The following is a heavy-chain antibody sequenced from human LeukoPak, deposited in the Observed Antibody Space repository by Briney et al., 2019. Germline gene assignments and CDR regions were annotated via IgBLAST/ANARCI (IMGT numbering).Heavy chain of an antibody. CDR2: VNHRGST. D-gene: IGHD5-12*01. Sequence: SETLSLTCAVYGESLSGYYWSWFRQPPAKGLEWIGEVNHRGSTNYNPSLKSRVTISVDTSKNQFSLKLSSVTAADTAVYYCAREIIVARGAFDIWGQGTMVTVSS. CDR1: GESLSGYY. CDR3: AREIIVARGAFDI. V-gene: IGHV4-34*01. J-gene: IGHJ3*02.